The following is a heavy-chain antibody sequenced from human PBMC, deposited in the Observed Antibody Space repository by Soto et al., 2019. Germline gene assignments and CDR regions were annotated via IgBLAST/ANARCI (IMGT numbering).Heavy chain of an antibody. J-gene: IGHJ5*01. V-gene: IGHV1-8*01. CDR3: ARAWISSYWWGIDP. CDR1: GYTFTSYD. CDR2: MNPNNGNT. D-gene: IGHD2-8*02. Sequence: QVQLVQSGAEVKKPGASVKVSCMASGYTFTSYDIHWVRQATGQGLEWMGWMNPNNGNTGYARRFRGSVAMASNTLISTAYTELGSLRPEITGLYFCARAWISSYWWGIDPWCQGTVV.